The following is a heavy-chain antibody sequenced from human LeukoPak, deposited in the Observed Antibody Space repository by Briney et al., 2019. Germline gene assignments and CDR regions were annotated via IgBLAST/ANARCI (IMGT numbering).Heavy chain of an antibody. J-gene: IGHJ4*02. CDR2: IYHSGST. CDR3: ARPLLAAAGAFDY. Sequence: PSETLSLTCALSGGSISSSNWWSWVRQPPGKGLEWIGGIYHSGSTNYNPSLKIRVTISVDKSKNQFSLKLSSVTAADTAVYYCARPLLAAAGAFDYWGQGTLVTVSS. D-gene: IGHD6-13*01. V-gene: IGHV4-4*02. CDR1: GGSISSSNW.